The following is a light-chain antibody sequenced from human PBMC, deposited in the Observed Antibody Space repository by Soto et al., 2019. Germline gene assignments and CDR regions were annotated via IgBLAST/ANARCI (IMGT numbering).Light chain of an antibody. CDR3: QQYNSYPWT. Sequence: DIQMTQSPPSLSASVGDRVTITCRASEGINNYLAWFQQQSGKAPKPLIYATSTLQSGVPSRFTGSGSGTEFTLTITSLQPEDFVTYYCQQYNSYPWTFGQGTRWIS. V-gene: IGKV1-16*01. CDR1: EGINNY. J-gene: IGKJ1*01. CDR2: ATS.